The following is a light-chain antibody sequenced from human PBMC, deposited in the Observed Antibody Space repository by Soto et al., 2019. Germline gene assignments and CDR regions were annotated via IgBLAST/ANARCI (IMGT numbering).Light chain of an antibody. Sequence: EIVLTQSPAPLSLSPGERGTLSCRASQSVSSYLVWYQQKPGQAPRLLIYDASKRATGIPDRFSGSGSGTDFTLTISSLEPDDFAVYFCQQRIRWPRVFGGGTKVDIK. CDR1: QSVSSY. V-gene: IGKV3-11*01. J-gene: IGKJ4*01. CDR2: DAS. CDR3: QQRIRWPRV.